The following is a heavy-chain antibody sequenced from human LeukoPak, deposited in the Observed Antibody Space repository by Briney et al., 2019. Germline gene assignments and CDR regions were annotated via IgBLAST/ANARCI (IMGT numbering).Heavy chain of an antibody. J-gene: IGHJ3*02. D-gene: IGHD3-22*01. CDR3: AKDPYYYDSSGNDAFDI. CDR1: GFTFSSYA. V-gene: IGHV3-23*01. Sequence: GGSLRLSCAASGFTFSSYAMNWVRQAPGKGLEWVSAISGSGGSTYYADSVKGRFTISRDNSKNTLYLQMNSLRAEDTAVYYCAKDPYYYDSSGNDAFDIWGQGTMVTVSS. CDR2: ISGSGGST.